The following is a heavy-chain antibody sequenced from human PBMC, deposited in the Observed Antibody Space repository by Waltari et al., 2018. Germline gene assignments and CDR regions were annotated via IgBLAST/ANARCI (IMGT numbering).Heavy chain of an antibody. CDR3: AKRSWDYYYMDV. V-gene: IGHV3-30-3*01. J-gene: IGHJ6*03. D-gene: IGHD3-16*01. Sequence: QVQLVESGGAVVQPGRSLRLSCAASGFTFSSFPIHWVRQAPGKGLEWVALISYDSSNKYYSDSVKGRFTISRDNSMNTLYLEMNSLRAEDTAVYYCAKRSWDYYYMDVWGKGTTVTVS. CDR2: ISYDSSNK. CDR1: GFTFSSFP.